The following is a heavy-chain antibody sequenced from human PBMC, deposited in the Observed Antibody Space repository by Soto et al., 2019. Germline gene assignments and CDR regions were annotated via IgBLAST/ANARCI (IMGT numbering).Heavy chain of an antibody. Sequence: GASVKVSCKASGYTFTSYAMHWVRQAPGQRLEWMGWINAGNGNTKYSQKFQGRVTITRDTSASTAYMELSSLRSEDTAVYYCARYDSSGYYELGFDYWGQGTLVTVSS. D-gene: IGHD3-22*01. CDR1: GYTFTSYA. CDR3: ARYDSSGYYELGFDY. J-gene: IGHJ4*02. V-gene: IGHV1-3*01. CDR2: INAGNGNT.